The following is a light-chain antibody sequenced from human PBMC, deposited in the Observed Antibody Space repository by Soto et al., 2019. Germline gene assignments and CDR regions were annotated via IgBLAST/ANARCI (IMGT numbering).Light chain of an antibody. CDR3: QQSHITTLFT. J-gene: IGKJ2*01. Sequence: DIQMTQSPSSLSASLGDRVTITCRASQNINSHLNWYQQKPGKAPKVLIYAASRLQSGVPSRFSGSGSGTEFTLPQSRLEPEDFATYYCQQSHITTLFTFGKGTKLEIK. CDR2: AAS. V-gene: IGKV1-39*01. CDR1: QNINSH.